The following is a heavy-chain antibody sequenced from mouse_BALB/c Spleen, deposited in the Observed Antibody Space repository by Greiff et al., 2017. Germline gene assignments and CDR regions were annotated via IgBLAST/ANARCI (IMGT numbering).Heavy chain of an antibody. D-gene: IGHD1-1*01. CDR3: ARDDYNGSRAMDY. J-gene: IGHJ4*01. V-gene: IGHV5-4*02. CDR2: ISDGGSYT. Sequence: EVMLVESGGGLVKPGGSLKLSCAASGFTFSDYYMYWVRQTPEKRLEWVATISDGGSYTYYPDSVKGRFTISRDNAKNNLYLQMSSLKSEDTAMYYCARDDYNGSRAMDYWGQGTSVTVSS. CDR1: GFTFSDYY.